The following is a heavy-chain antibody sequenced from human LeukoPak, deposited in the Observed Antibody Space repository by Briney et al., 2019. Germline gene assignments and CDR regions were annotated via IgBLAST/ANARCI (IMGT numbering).Heavy chain of an antibody. J-gene: IGHJ6*02. V-gene: IGHV4-34*01. CDR2: INHSGST. D-gene: IGHD6-19*01. CDR3: ARLTPFVSHSVAVLYFYYFGMDV. CDR1: GGSFSGYY. Sequence: SETLSLICAVYGGSFSGYYWSWIRQPPGKGLEWIGEINHSGSTNYNPSLKSRVTISVDTSKNQFSLKLSSVTAADTAVYYCARLTPFVSHSVAVLYFYYFGMDVWGQGTTVTVSS.